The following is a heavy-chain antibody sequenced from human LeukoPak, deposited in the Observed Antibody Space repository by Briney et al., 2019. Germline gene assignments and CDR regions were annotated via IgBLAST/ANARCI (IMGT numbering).Heavy chain of an antibody. CDR3: VKDLYDSPFDY. D-gene: IGHD3-22*01. Sequence: GGSLRLSCTVSGFTVSSNSMSWVRQAPGKGLEWVSFIYSDNTHYSDAVKGRFTISRDNSKNTLYLQMNSLRAEDTAVYYCVKDLYDSPFDYWGQGTLVTVSS. CDR1: GFTVSSNS. V-gene: IGHV3-53*01. CDR2: IYSDNT. J-gene: IGHJ4*02.